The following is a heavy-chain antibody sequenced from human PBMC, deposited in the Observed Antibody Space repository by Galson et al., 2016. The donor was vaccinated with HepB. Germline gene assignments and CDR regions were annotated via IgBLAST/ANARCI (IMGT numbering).Heavy chain of an antibody. CDR1: GGTFSGFP. CDR3: ARSSGPNFWSGYNWFAP. Sequence: SVKVSCKASGGTFSGFPISWLRQAPGQGLEWMGVVIPLFGRTDYSRKFQDRLTITADESTTTAYLELSSLRSDDSAFYYCARSSGPNFWSGYNWFAPWGQGTLVTVSS. D-gene: IGHD3-3*01. CDR2: VIPLFGRT. J-gene: IGHJ5*02. V-gene: IGHV1-69*13.